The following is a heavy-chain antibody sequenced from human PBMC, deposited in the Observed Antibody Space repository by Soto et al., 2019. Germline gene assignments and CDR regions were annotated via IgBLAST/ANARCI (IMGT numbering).Heavy chain of an antibody. Sequence: ASVKVSCKASGYTFTSYYMHWVRQAPGQGLEWMGIINPSGGSTSYAQKFQGRVTMTRDTSISTAYMELSRLRSDDTAVYYCARGVQLWGYYYGMDVWGQGTTVTVSS. CDR3: ARGVQLWGYYYGMDV. CDR2: INPSGGST. V-gene: IGHV1-46*01. J-gene: IGHJ6*02. CDR1: GYTFTSYY. D-gene: IGHD5-18*01.